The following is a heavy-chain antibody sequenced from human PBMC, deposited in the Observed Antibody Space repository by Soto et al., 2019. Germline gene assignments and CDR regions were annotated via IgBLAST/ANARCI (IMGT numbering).Heavy chain of an antibody. Sequence: LRLSCAASGYTFSAYWMHWVRQAPGKGLVWVSRTNTDGTATTYADSVEGRFTISRDNAKNMLYLQMNSLRAEDTAVYYCTRGHYYGMDVWGQGTTVTVSS. V-gene: IGHV3-74*03. CDR3: TRGHYYGMDV. CDR2: TNTDGTAT. J-gene: IGHJ6*02. CDR1: GYTFSAYW.